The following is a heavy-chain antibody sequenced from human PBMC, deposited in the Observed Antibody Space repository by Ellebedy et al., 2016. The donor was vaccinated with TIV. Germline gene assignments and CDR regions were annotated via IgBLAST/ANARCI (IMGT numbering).Heavy chain of an antibody. CDR1: GFTFSSYA. Sequence: GESLKISXAASGFTFSSYAMNWVRQAPGKGLEWVSSISSSSGYIYYADSVKGRFTISRDNSKNTLYLQMNSLRAEDTAVYYCAKGPSSFGPWGQGTLVTVSS. CDR3: AKGPSSFGP. V-gene: IGHV3-21*04. D-gene: IGHD3-10*01. CDR2: ISSSSGYI. J-gene: IGHJ5*02.